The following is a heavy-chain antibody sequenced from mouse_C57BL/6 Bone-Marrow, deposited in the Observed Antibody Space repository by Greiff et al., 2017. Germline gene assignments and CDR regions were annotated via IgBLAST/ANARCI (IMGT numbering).Heavy chain of an antibody. D-gene: IGHD1-1*01. CDR1: GFNIKDDY. CDR3: TVTTVVATRGY. J-gene: IGHJ2*01. Sequence: VQLQQSGAELVRPGASVKLSCTASGFNIKDDYMHWVKQRPEQGLEWIGWIDPENGDTEYASKFQGKATITADTSSNTAYLQLSSLTSEDTAVYYCTVTTVVATRGYWGQGTTRTVSS. CDR2: IDPENGDT. V-gene: IGHV14-4*01.